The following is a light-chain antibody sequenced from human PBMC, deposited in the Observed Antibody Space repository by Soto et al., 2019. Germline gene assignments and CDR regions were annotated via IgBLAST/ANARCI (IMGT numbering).Light chain of an antibody. V-gene: IGKV3-20*01. J-gene: IGKJ1*01. Sequence: IGLSQAPGTLFLSPGGIATLSRRASQSVSSRSLAWYQQKPGQAPRLLISGASSRAADIPDRFSGSGSGTDFTLTINRLEPEDFAVYYCQQYGSSGTFGQGTKVDIK. CDR2: GAS. CDR3: QQYGSSGT. CDR1: QSVSSRS.